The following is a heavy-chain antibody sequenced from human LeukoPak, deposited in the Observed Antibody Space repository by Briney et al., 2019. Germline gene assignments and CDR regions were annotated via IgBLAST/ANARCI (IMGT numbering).Heavy chain of an antibody. CDR3: AKRSGYSGGWSDY. CDR2: IIGSGGST. D-gene: IGHD6-19*01. Sequence: PGGSLRLSCAASGFTFSSYAMGWVRQAPGKGLEWVSTIIGSGGSTNYADSVRGRFTISRDNSKNTLYLQLNSLRAEDTAVYHCAKRSGYSGGWSDYWGQGTLVTVSS. J-gene: IGHJ4*02. V-gene: IGHV3-23*01. CDR1: GFTFSSYA.